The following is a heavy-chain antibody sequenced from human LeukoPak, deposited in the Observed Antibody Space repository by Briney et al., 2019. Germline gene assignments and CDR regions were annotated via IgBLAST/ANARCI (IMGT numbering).Heavy chain of an antibody. D-gene: IGHD3-22*01. V-gene: IGHV4-31*03. CDR1: GGSISGGGYF. CDR2: ISFSGST. CDR3: AREAYDSSGHRYFQH. J-gene: IGHJ1*01. Sequence: SETLSLTCTVSGGSISGGGYFWSWIRHHPGQGLEWIGYISFSGSTYYSPSLESRVPISVDTSKKQFSLRLTPVTAADTAVYFCAREAYDSSGHRYFQHWGQGTLVTVSS.